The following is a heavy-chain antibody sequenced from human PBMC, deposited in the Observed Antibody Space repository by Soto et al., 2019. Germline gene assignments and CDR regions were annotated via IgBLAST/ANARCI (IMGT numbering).Heavy chain of an antibody. Sequence: SETLSLTCTVSGGSISTNNYYWSWVRQPPGKGLDWIGYIFYNGNTYYNPSLKSRLTMSVDTSKNQFSLKLTSVTAADTAVYFCARAHDKSGYYSPSGYYFDSWGQGTLVTVSS. D-gene: IGHD3-22*01. J-gene: IGHJ4*02. CDR3: ARAHDKSGYYSPSGYYFDS. CDR1: GGSISTNNYY. CDR2: IFYNGNT. V-gene: IGHV4-30-4*01.